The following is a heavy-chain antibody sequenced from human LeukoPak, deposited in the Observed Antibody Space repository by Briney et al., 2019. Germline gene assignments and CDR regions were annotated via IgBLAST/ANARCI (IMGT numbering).Heavy chain of an antibody. J-gene: IGHJ4*02. D-gene: IGHD3-9*01. CDR1: GYTFTSYG. CDR2: ISTYNGNT. CDR3: ARYYDILTGYPPLLDY. Sequence: ASVKVSCKASGYTFTSYGFSWVRQAPGQGLEWMGWISTYNGNTYNAQKFQGRFTMTTGTSTSTVYMELWSLRSDDTAVYYCARYYDILTGYPPLLDYWGQGTLVTVSS. V-gene: IGHV1-18*01.